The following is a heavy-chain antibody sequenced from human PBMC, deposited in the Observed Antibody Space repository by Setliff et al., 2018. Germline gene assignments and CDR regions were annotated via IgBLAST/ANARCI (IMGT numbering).Heavy chain of an antibody. CDR3: ARGAPGRYCSGGSCSYFDY. CDR2: ISASNGDT. Sequence: ASVKVSCKASGYTFTTNAISWVRQAPGQGLEWMGWISASNGDTNYAENLQGRVTMTRNTSISTAYMELSSLRSEDTAVYYCARGAPGRYCSGGSCSYFDYWGQGILVTVSS. V-gene: IGHV1-18*01. D-gene: IGHD2-15*01. CDR1: GYTFTTNA. J-gene: IGHJ4*02.